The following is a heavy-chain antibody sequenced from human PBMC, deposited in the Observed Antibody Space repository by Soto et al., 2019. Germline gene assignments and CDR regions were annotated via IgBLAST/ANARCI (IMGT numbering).Heavy chain of an antibody. CDR3: ARGFRRGYFAY. CDR1: GFPFSNYY. CDR2: ITNTGDTI. D-gene: IGHD2-21*01. Sequence: QVQLVESGGGLVKPGGSLRLSCAASGFPFSNYYMNWIRQTPGKGLEWVSYITNTGDTIYYAASVKGRFTISRDNAKNSLYLQMNSLRAEDTDVYYCARGFRRGYFAYWGQGTLVTVSS. J-gene: IGHJ4*02. V-gene: IGHV3-11*01.